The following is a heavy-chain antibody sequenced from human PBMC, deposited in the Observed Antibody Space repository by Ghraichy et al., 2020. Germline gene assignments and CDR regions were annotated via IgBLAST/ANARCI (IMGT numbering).Heavy chain of an antibody. V-gene: IGHV3-33*01. CDR3: ARVARRGLYYFDY. J-gene: IGHJ4*02. CDR2: IWYDGSNK. Sequence: GGSLRLSCAASGFTFSSYGMHWVRQAPGKGLEWVAVIWYDGSNKYYVDSVKGRFTISRDNSKNTLYLQMNSLRAEDTAVYYCARVARRGLYYFDYWGQGTLVTVSS. D-gene: IGHD2-2*01. CDR1: GFTFSSYG.